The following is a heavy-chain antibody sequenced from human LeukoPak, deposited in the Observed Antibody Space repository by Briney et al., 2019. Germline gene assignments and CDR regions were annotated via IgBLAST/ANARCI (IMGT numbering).Heavy chain of an antibody. CDR2: ISAYNGNT. J-gene: IGHJ6*02. V-gene: IGHV1-18*01. CDR3: ARISSGWYGAAWYGMDV. Sequence: ASVKVSCKASGYTFTSYGISWVRQAPGQGLEWMGWISAYNGNTNNAQKLQGRVTMTTDTSTSTAYMELRSLRSDDTAVYYCARISSGWYGAAWYGMDVWGQGTTVTVSS. D-gene: IGHD6-19*01. CDR1: GYTFTSYG.